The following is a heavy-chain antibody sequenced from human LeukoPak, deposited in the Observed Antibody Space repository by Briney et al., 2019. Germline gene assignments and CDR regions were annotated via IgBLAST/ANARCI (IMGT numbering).Heavy chain of an antibody. D-gene: IGHD2-2*01. V-gene: IGHV4-4*07. J-gene: IGHJ4*02. CDR2: IYTSGST. CDR3: ARGGGLCSSTSCYLDY. Sequence: PSETLSLTCTVSGGSISSYYWSWVRQPAGKGLEWIGRIYTSGSTNYNPSLKSRVTMSVDTSKNQFSLKLGSVTAADTAVYYCARGGGLCSSTSCYLDYWGQGTLVTVSS. CDR1: GGSISSYY.